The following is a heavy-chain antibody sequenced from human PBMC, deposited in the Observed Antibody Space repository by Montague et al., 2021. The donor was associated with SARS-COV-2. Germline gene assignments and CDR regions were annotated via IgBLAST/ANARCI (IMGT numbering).Heavy chain of an antibody. CDR2: IYDGGAV. Sequence: SETLSLTCTVSGGSITGYYWSWLRRSPGKGLEWIAYIYDGGAVNYNPXXXSRVTISTATSKNKLSLKVNSVTAADTAVYYCVWDHPYGGPRGAYAVWGQGTVVTVSS. J-gene: IGHJ3*01. D-gene: IGHD4-17*01. CDR3: VWDHPYGGPRGAYAV. CDR1: GGSITGYY. V-gene: IGHV4-59*01.